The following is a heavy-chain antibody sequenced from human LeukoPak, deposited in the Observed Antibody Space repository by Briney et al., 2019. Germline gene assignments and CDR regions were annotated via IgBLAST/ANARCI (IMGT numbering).Heavy chain of an antibody. D-gene: IGHD6-13*01. V-gene: IGHV4-34*01. CDR1: GGSFSGYY. CDR2: INHSGST. J-gene: IGHJ4*02. CDR3: ARGGIAAAGFAPREYYFDY. Sequence: SETLSLTCAVYGGSFSGYYWSWIRQPPGKGLEWIGEINHSGSTNYNPSLKSRVTISVDTSKNQFSLKLSSVTAADTAVYYRARGGIAAAGFAPREYYFDYWGQGTLVTVSS.